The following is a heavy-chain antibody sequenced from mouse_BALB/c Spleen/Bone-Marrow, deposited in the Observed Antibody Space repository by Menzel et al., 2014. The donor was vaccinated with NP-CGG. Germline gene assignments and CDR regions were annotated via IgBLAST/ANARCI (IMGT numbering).Heavy chain of an antibody. CDR3: ARESYYYENYAIDY. Sequence: DLVKPGASVKLSCNVSGYTFTSYWINWIKQRPGQGLEWIGRIAPGSGSTYYNEMFKGKATLTVDTSSSTAYIHLSSLSSEDSAVYFCARESYYYENYAIDYWGQGTSVTVSS. V-gene: IGHV1S41*01. CDR1: GYTFTSYW. D-gene: IGHD1-1*01. J-gene: IGHJ4*01. CDR2: IAPGSGST.